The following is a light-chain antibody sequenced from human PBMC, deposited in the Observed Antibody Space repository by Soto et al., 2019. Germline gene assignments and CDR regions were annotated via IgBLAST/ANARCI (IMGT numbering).Light chain of an antibody. V-gene: IGLV8-61*01. CDR1: SGSVSAGYY. Sequence: QTVVTQEPSFSVSPGWTVTLTCGLSSGSVSAGYYPSWYQQTPGQAPRTLIYSTSTRSSGVPDRFSGSILENKAALTITGAQADDESDYYCVLYMGSGISVFGGGTKVTVL. CDR3: VLYMGSGISV. CDR2: STS. J-gene: IGLJ2*01.